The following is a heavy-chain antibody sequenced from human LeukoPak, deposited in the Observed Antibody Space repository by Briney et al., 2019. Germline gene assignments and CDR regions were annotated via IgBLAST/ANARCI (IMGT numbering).Heavy chain of an antibody. D-gene: IGHD1-26*01. J-gene: IGHJ4*02. CDR2: ISGSGGST. CDR3: AKVRVGATTYYFDY. Sequence: PGGSLRLSCAASGFXFSSYAMSWVRQAPGKGLEWVSAISGSGGSTYYADSVKGRFTISRDNSKNTLYLQMNSLRAEDTAVYYCAKVRVGATTYYFDYWGQGTLVTVSS. CDR1: GFXFSSYA. V-gene: IGHV3-23*01.